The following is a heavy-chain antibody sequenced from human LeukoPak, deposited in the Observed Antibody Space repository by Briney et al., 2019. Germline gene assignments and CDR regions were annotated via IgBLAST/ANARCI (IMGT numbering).Heavy chain of an antibody. Sequence: GGSLRLSCAASGFSFSTYSMNWVRQAPGKGLEWVANIKQDGSEKNYVDSVKGRFTISRDNAENSLYLQMNSLRAEDTAVYYCASTLTLDNWGQGALVTVSS. D-gene: IGHD2-21*02. CDR3: ASTLTLDN. J-gene: IGHJ4*02. CDR2: IKQDGSEK. CDR1: GFSFSTYS. V-gene: IGHV3-7*01.